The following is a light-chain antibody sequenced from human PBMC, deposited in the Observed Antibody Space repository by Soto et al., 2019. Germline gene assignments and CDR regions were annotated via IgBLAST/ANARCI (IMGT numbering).Light chain of an antibody. CDR2: AAS. V-gene: IGKV1-27*01. Sequence: DTQMTHSPSTLSASVGDRVTITCRASQGISNYLAWYQQKPGKVPKXXIYAASTLQSGVPSRFSGSGSGTDFTLTISSLQPEDVATYYCQKYNRAPWTFGQGTKVDIK. J-gene: IGKJ1*01. CDR1: QGISNY. CDR3: QKYNRAPWT.